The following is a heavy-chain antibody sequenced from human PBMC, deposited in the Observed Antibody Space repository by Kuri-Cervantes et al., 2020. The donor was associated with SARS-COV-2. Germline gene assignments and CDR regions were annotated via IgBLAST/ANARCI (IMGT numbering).Heavy chain of an antibody. CDR1: GFTFSSYS. CDR2: ISSSSSYI. J-gene: IGHJ3*02. Sequence: GVLKISCAASGFTFSSYSMNWVRQAPGKGLEWVSSISSSSSYIYYADSVKGRFTISRDNAKNSLYLQMNSLRAEDTAVYYCARVGSTMVRGVIMRGADAFDIWGQGTMVTVSS. D-gene: IGHD3-10*01. V-gene: IGHV3-21*01. CDR3: ARVGSTMVRGVIMRGADAFDI.